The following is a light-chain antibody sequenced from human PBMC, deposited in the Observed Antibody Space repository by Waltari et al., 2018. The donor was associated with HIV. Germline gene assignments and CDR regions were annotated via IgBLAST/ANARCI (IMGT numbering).Light chain of an antibody. Sequence: QSVLTKPPSASGTTGQRVSISCSGSSSPLGSTTVHSYQHLPGTAPKLLIYSNSQRPSGVPDRFSGSKSGTSASLAISGLQSEDEADYYCAAWDDSLNGWVFGGGTKLTVL. CDR1: SSPLGSTT. CDR2: SNS. CDR3: AAWDDSLNGWV. J-gene: IGLJ3*02. V-gene: IGLV1-44*01.